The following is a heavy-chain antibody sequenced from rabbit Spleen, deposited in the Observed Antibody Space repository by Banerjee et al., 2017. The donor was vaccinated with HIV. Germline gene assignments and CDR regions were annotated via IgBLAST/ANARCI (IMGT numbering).Heavy chain of an antibody. V-gene: IGHV1S40*01. CDR2: IYTGSSGST. Sequence: QSLEESGGDLVKPGASLTLTCKASGFSFSTSDCMSWVRQAPGKGPEWIACIYTGSSGSTYSATWAKGRFTISKTSSTTVTLQMTSLTAADTATYFCARDLAGVIGWNFNLWGPGTLVTVS. D-gene: IGHD4-1*01. CDR1: GFSFSTSDC. CDR3: ARDLAGVIGWNFNL. J-gene: IGHJ4*01.